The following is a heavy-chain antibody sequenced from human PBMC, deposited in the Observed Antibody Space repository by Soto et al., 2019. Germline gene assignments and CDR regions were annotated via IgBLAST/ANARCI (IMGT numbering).Heavy chain of an antibody. J-gene: IGHJ4*02. Sequence: SEPLSLTCTVSGGSISSGGYYWSWIRQHPGKGLEWIGYIYYSGSTYYNPSLKSRVTISVDTSKNQFSLKLSSVTAADTAVYYCARDNRSGWSGYYPKYYFDYWGQGTLVTVSS. CDR3: ARDNRSGWSGYYPKYYFDY. CDR2: IYYSGST. CDR1: GGSISSGGYY. V-gene: IGHV4-31*02. D-gene: IGHD3-3*01.